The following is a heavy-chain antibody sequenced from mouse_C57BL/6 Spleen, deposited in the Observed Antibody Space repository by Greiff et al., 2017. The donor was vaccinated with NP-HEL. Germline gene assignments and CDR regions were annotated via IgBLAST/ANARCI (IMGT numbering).Heavy chain of an antibody. J-gene: IGHJ4*01. CDR3: ARSPIYYDPYYAMDY. V-gene: IGHV1-64*01. D-gene: IGHD2-4*01. CDR1: GYTFTSYW. Sequence: VQLQQPGAELVKPGASVKLSCKASGYTFTSYWMHWVKQRPGQGLEWIGMIHPNSGSTNYNEKFKSKATLTVDKSSSTAYMQLSSLTSEDSAVYDCARSPIYYDPYYAMDYWGQGTSVTVSS. CDR2: IHPNSGST.